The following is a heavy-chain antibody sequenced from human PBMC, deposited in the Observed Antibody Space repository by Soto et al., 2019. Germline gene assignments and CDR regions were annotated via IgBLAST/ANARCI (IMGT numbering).Heavy chain of an antibody. CDR2: IIPVLGAA. V-gene: IGHV1-69*01. J-gene: IGHJ4*02. Sequence: QVQLVQSGAEVRKPGSSVQVACKASGGTFDNYAIVWVRQAPGQGLEWVGGIIPVLGAANYAQKFQDKVTITADASTSTAYMGLSSLTSEATAVYYCARVAPWLGYYFDYWGQGTLVTVSS. CDR3: ARVAPWLGYYFDY. CDR1: GGTFDNYA. D-gene: IGHD5-12*01.